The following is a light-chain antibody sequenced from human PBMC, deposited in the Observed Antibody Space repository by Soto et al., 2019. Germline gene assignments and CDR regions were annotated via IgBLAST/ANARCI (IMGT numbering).Light chain of an antibody. V-gene: IGLV1-44*01. Sequence: QPVLTQPPSASGTPGQRVTISCSGSTSNVGTNSVIWYQQLPGLAPTLLLYNNNHRPSGVPDRFSGSKSGTSASLAISGLQAEDEAEYYCAAWDDSLNCHAVFGGGTQLTVL. J-gene: IGLJ7*01. CDR2: NNN. CDR1: TSNVGTNS. CDR3: AAWDDSLNCHAV.